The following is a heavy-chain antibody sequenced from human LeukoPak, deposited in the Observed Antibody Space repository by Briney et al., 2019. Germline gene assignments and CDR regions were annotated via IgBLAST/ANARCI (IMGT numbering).Heavy chain of an antibody. Sequence: ASVKVSCKASGGTFSSYAISWVRQAPGQGLEWMGGIIPIFGTANYAQKFQGRVTITTDESTSTAYMELSSLRSEDTAVYYCARVDTIFGRGFDPWGQGTLVTVSS. CDR2: IIPIFGTA. CDR1: GGTFSSYA. V-gene: IGHV1-69*05. CDR3: ARVDTIFGRGFDP. J-gene: IGHJ5*02. D-gene: IGHD3-3*01.